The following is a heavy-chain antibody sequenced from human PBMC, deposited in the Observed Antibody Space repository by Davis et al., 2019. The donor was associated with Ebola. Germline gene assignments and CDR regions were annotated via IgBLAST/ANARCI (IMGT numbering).Heavy chain of an antibody. J-gene: IGHJ3*02. D-gene: IGHD1-14*01. CDR1: GGPISSGTYY. V-gene: IGHV4-39*07. CDR3: ARDSSPRNLDI. Sequence: SETLSLTCSVSGGPISSGTYYWGWVRQPPGKGLEWIGAIYYNGRTYYNSSLESRVTRSLDTSKNQFSLKLRSVTAADTAVYYCARDSSPRNLDIWGQGTLVTVSS. CDR2: IYYNGRT.